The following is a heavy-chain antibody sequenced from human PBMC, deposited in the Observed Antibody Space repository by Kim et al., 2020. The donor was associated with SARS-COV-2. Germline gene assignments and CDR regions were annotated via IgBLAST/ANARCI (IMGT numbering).Heavy chain of an antibody. V-gene: IGHV3-30*18. CDR3: AKDVVMSIGGNGMDV. Sequence: GGSLRLSCAASGFTFSSYGMHWVRQAPGKGLEWVAVISYDGSNKYYADSVKGRFTISRDNSKNTLYLQMNSLRAEDTAVYYCAKDVVMSIGGNGMDVWGQGTTVTVSS. J-gene: IGHJ6*02. CDR2: ISYDGSNK. CDR1: GFTFSSYG. D-gene: IGHD2-15*01.